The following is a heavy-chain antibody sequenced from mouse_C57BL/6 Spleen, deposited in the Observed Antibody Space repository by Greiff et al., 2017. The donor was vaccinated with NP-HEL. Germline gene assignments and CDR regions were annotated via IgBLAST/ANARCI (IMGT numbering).Heavy chain of an antibody. V-gene: IGHV7-3*01. J-gene: IGHJ4*01. CDR1: GFTFTDYY. Sequence: EVHLVESGGGLVQPGGSLSLSCAASGFTFTDYYMSWVRQPPGKALEWLGFIRNKANGYTTEYSASVKGRFTISRDNSQSILYLQMNALRAEDSATYYCARDGYGDYAMDYWGQGTSVTVSS. D-gene: IGHD2-2*01. CDR3: ARDGYGDYAMDY. CDR2: IRNKANGYTT.